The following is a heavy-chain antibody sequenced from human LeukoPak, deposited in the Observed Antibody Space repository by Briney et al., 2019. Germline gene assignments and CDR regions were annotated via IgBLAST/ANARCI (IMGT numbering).Heavy chain of an antibody. J-gene: IGHJ4*02. CDR3: ARDLSVRPDYYDSSGYDY. CDR2: IYYSGST. Sequence: PSETLSLTCTVSGGSISSYYWSWIRQPPGKGLEWIGYIYYSGSTNYNPSLKSRVTMSVDTSKNQFSLKLSSVTAADTAVYYCARDLSVRPDYYDSSGYDYWGQGTLVTVSS. D-gene: IGHD3-22*01. V-gene: IGHV4-59*01. CDR1: GGSISSYY.